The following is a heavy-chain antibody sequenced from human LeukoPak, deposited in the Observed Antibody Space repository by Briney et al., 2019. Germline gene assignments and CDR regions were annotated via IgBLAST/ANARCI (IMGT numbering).Heavy chain of an antibody. CDR3: ARVQKLVGPGWFDP. J-gene: IGHJ5*02. CDR1: GFAFSSYA. V-gene: IGHV3-11*04. D-gene: IGHD6-13*01. Sequence: GGSLRLSCAASGFAFSSYAMSWIRQAPGKGLEWVSYISSSGSTIYYADSVKGRFTISRDNAKNSLYLQMNSLRAEDTAVYYCARVQKLVGPGWFDPWGQGTLVTVSS. CDR2: ISSSGSTI.